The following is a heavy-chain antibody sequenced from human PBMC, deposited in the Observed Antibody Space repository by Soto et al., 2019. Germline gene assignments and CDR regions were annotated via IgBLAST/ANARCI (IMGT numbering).Heavy chain of an antibody. CDR1: GGSFSGYY. J-gene: IGHJ4*02. D-gene: IGHD3-16*02. V-gene: IGHV4-34*01. Sequence: SETLSLTCAVYGGSFSGYYWSWIRQPPGKGLEWIGEINHSGSTNYNPSLKSRVTISVDTSKNQFSLKLSSVTAADTAVYYCARGYYDYVWGSYRSYYFDYWGQGTLATVSS. CDR2: INHSGST. CDR3: ARGYYDYVWGSYRSYYFDY.